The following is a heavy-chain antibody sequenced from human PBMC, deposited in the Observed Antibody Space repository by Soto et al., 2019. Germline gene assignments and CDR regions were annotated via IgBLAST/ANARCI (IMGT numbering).Heavy chain of an antibody. CDR1: GFTFSSYA. Sequence: PGGSLRLSCAASGFTFSSYAMSWVRQAPGKGLEWVSAISGSGGSTYYADSVKGRFTISRDNSKNTLYLQMNSLRAEDTAVYYCAKSPAYCGGDCYIYFDYWGQGTLVTVSS. CDR3: AKSPAYCGGDCYIYFDY. D-gene: IGHD2-21*02. J-gene: IGHJ4*02. CDR2: ISGSGGST. V-gene: IGHV3-23*01.